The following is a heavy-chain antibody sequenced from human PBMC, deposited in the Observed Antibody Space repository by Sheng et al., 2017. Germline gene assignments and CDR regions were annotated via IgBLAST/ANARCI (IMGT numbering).Heavy chain of an antibody. CDR2: VYYSGTT. J-gene: IGHJ6*02. CDR1: GGFITSSHFY. CDR3: ARGGSIIAHVYYFGLDV. D-gene: IGHD3-16*01. Sequence: QLQLVESGPGLVKSSEILSLTCTVSGGFITSSHFYWGWIRQRPGKGLEWIGSVYYSGTTYHNPSLNNRATISIDTSKTHISLRLTSVTAADAGVYYCARGGSIIAHVYYFGLDVWGQGTTRHRLL. V-gene: IGHV4-39*02.